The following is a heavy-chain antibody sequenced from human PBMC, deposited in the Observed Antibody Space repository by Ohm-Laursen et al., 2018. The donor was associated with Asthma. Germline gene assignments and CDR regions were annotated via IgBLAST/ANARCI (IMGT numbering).Heavy chain of an antibody. CDR3: ARDRPHNLERHYYYYYGMDV. Sequence: SLRLSCAASGFTFTTFWMHWVRQAPGKGLEWVAVISYDGSNKYYADSVKGRFTISRDNSKNTLYLQMNSLRAEDTAVYYCARDRPHNLERHYYYYYGMDVWGQGTTVTVSS. J-gene: IGHJ6*02. D-gene: IGHD1-1*01. CDR2: ISYDGSNK. V-gene: IGHV3-30*03. CDR1: GFTFTTFW.